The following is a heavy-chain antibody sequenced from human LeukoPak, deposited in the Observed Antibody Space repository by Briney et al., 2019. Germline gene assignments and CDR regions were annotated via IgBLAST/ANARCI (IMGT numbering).Heavy chain of an antibody. V-gene: IGHV3-23*01. CDR3: AKTFPYGTTWFGFCDY. CDR1: GFPFSNNV. J-gene: IGHJ4*02. Sequence: GGSLRLSCAASGFPFSNNVMTWVRQAPGRGLDWLSAISGGGGDTYYADSVKGRFTISIDNSKNILYLQMSSLTAEDTAVYYCAKTFPYGTTWFGFCDYWGQGALVTVSS. CDR2: ISGGGGDT. D-gene: IGHD3-10*01.